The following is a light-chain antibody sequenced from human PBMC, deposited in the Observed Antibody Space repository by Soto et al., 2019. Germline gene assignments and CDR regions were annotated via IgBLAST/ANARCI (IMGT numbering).Light chain of an antibody. CDR3: QVWDSSSDLSCV. J-gene: IGLJ1*01. V-gene: IGLV3-21*04. CDR2: YDS. Sequence: SYELTQPPSVSVAPGKTARITCGGNNIGSKSVHWYQQKPGQAPVLVIYYDSDRPSGIPERFSGSNSGNTATLTISRVEAGDEADYYCQVWDSSSDLSCVFGTGTKLTVL. CDR1: NIGSKS.